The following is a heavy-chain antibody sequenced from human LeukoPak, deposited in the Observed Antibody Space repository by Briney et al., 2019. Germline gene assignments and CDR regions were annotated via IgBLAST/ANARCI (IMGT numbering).Heavy chain of an antibody. CDR3: ARSNIVVVPAAPEVDYYYGMDV. CDR2: INPNSGGT. CDR1: GYTCTGYY. D-gene: IGHD2-2*01. J-gene: IGHJ6*02. V-gene: IGHV1-2*04. Sequence: GASVKVSCKASGYTCTGYYMHWVRQAPGQGLEWMGWINPNSGGTNYAQKFQGWVTMTRDTSISTAYMELSRLRSDDTAVYYCARSNIVVVPAAPEVDYYYGMDVWGQGTTVTVSS.